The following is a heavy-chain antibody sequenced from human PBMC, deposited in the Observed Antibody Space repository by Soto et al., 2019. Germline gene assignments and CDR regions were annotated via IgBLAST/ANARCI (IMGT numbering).Heavy chain of an antibody. CDR2: INSDGSST. Sequence: GGSLRLSCAASGFTFTTYWMHWVRQAPGKGLVWVSRINSDGSSTTYADSVKGRFIISRDNAKNTLYLQMNSLRAEDTAVYYCTRDWREDIVLVPAAFDYWGQGTLVTVSS. CDR1: GFTFTTYW. CDR3: TRDWREDIVLVPAAFDY. J-gene: IGHJ4*02. V-gene: IGHV3-74*01. D-gene: IGHD2-2*01.